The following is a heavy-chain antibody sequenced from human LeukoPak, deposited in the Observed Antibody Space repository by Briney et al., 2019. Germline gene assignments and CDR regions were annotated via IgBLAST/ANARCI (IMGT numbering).Heavy chain of an antibody. Sequence: SETLSLTCTVSGGSISSSSYYWGWIRQPPGKGLEWIGSIYYSGSTYYNPSLKSRVTISVDTSKNQFSLKLSSVTAADTAVYYCAREAYYGDFDHWGQGTLVTVSS. CDR3: AREAYYGDFDH. V-gene: IGHV4-39*07. J-gene: IGHJ5*02. D-gene: IGHD4-17*01. CDR1: GGSISSSSYY. CDR2: IYYSGST.